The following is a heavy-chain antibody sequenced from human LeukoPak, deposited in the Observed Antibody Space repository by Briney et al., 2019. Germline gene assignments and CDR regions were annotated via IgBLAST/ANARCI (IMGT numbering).Heavy chain of an antibody. CDR1: GFTFSSYG. CDR3: ARRLDYFDS. V-gene: IGHV3-30*03. CDR2: ISYDGSNK. J-gene: IGHJ4*02. Sequence: GGSLRLSCAASGFTFSSYGMHWVRQAPGKGLEWVAVISYDGSNKYYADSVKGRFTISRDNSKNTLYLQMNSLRAEDTAVYYCARRLDYFDSWGQGILVTVSS. D-gene: IGHD6-19*01.